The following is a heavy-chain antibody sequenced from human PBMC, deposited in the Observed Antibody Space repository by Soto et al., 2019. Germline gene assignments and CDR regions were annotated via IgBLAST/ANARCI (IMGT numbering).Heavy chain of an antibody. CDR2: ISGSGCST. CDR3: AKDRRYSSSRFDY. J-gene: IGHJ4*02. Sequence: EVQLLESGGGLVQPGGSLRLSCAASGFTFSSYAMSWVRQAPGKGLEWVSAISGSGCSTYYADSVKGRFTISRDNSKNTLYLQMNSLRAEDTAVYYCAKDRRYSSSRFDYWGQGTLVTVSS. D-gene: IGHD6-6*01. CDR1: GFTFSSYA. V-gene: IGHV3-23*01.